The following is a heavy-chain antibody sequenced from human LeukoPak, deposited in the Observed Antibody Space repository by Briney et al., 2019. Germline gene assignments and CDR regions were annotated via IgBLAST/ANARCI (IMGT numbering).Heavy chain of an antibody. CDR3: ARHAGGIAAAGTRPFDY. J-gene: IGHJ4*02. D-gene: IGHD6-13*01. CDR1: GASFSSSTYY. V-gene: IGHV4-39*01. CDR2: IYYSGST. Sequence: SETLSLTCTVSGASFSSSTYYWGWIRQPPGKGLEWIGSIYYSGSTYYNPSLKSRVTMSVDTSKNQFSLKLSSVTAADTAVYYCARHAGGIAAAGTRPFDYWGQGTLVTVSS.